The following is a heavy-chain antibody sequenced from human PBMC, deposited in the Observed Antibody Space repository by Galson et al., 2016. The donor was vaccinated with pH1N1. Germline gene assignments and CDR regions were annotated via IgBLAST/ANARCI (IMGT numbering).Heavy chain of an antibody. CDR2: ISSGGSST. D-gene: IGHD3-9*01. CDR3: ARVRLVLPGDPTGYFDL. J-gene: IGHJ4*02. V-gene: IGHV3-74*01. CDR1: GFTFSTFW. Sequence: LRLSCAASGFTFSTFWMHWVRQVPGKGLEWVSRISSGGSSTSYADSVKGRFTISRDNAGNTLYLQMNSLRDEDAALYYCARVRLVLPGDPTGYFDLWGQGALVTVSS.